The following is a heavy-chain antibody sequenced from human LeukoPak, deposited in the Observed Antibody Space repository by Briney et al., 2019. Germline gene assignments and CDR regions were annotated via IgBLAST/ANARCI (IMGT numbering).Heavy chain of an antibody. CDR3: AKDAWDLDAFDI. D-gene: IGHD1-26*01. CDR2: ISSTTFNT. Sequence: GGSLRLSCTASGFIFRNFAMIWVRQAPGKGLEWVSGISSTTFNTYYAASVKGRFTISRDNSKNTLYLQMNSLRAEDTAVYYCAKDAWDLDAFDIWGQGTMVTVSS. V-gene: IGHV3-23*01. CDR1: GFIFRNFA. J-gene: IGHJ3*02.